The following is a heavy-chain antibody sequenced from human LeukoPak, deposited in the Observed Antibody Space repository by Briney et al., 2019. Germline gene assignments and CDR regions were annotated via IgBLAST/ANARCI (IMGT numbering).Heavy chain of an antibody. CDR1: GFTFSSYA. J-gene: IGHJ4*02. D-gene: IGHD6-13*01. CDR3: AKEFKAAGETFDY. Sequence: PGGSLRLSCAASGFTFSSYAMSWVRQAPGKGLGWVSAISGSGGSTYYADSVKVRFTISRDNSKNTLYLQMNSLRAEDTAVYYCAKEFKAAGETFDYWGQGTLVTVSS. V-gene: IGHV3-23*01. CDR2: ISGSGGST.